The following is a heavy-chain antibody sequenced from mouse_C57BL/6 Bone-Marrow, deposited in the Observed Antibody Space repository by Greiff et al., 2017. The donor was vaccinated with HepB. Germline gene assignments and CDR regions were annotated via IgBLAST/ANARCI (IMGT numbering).Heavy chain of an antibody. CDR1: GYTFTSYW. Sequence: QVQLQQSGAELVKPGASVKLSCKASGYTFTSYWMHWVKQRPGRGLERIGRIDPNSGGTKYNEKFKSKATLTVDKPSSTAYMQLSSLTSEDSAVYYCARFSFAYWGQGTLVTVSA. CDR3: ARFSFAY. CDR2: IDPNSGGT. J-gene: IGHJ3*01. V-gene: IGHV1-72*01.